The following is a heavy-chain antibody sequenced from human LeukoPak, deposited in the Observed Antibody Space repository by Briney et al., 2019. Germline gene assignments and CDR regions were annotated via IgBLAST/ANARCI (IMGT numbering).Heavy chain of an antibody. V-gene: IGHV4-59*01. CDR2: IYYSGST. Sequence: SETLSLTCTVSGGSISSYYWSWIRQPPGKGLEWIGYIYYSGSTNYNPSLKSRVTISVDTSKNQFSLKLSSVTAADTAVYYCARGIAAAGRGYYYGMDVWGQGTTVTVSS. J-gene: IGHJ6*02. CDR3: ARGIAAAGRGYYYGMDV. D-gene: IGHD6-13*01. CDR1: GGSISSYY.